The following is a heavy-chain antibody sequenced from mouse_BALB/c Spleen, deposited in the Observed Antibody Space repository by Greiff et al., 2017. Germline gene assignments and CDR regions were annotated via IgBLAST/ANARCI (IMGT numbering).Heavy chain of an antibody. Sequence: EVMLVESGGGLVQPGGSRKLSCAASGFTFSSFGMHWVRQAPEKGLEWVAYISSGSSTIYYADTVKGRFTISRDNPKNTLFLQMTSLRSEDTAMYYCARSGLLRPLDYWGQGTTLTVSS. D-gene: IGHD1-2*01. CDR1: GFTFSSFG. V-gene: IGHV5-17*02. CDR3: ARSGLLRPLDY. J-gene: IGHJ2*01. CDR2: ISSGSSTI.